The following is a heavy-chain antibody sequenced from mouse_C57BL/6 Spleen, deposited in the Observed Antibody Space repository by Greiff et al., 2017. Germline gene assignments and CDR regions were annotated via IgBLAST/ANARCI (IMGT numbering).Heavy chain of an antibody. Sequence: EVKLVESGGGLVKPGGSLKLSCAASGFTFSDYGMHWVRQAPEQGLEWVAYISSGSSTIYYADTVKGRFTIARDNAKNSLFLQMTSLRSDDTAMYYCIRAMDYWGQGTSVTVSS. CDR2: ISSGSSTI. CDR3: IRAMDY. V-gene: IGHV5-17*01. CDR1: GFTFSDYG. J-gene: IGHJ4*01.